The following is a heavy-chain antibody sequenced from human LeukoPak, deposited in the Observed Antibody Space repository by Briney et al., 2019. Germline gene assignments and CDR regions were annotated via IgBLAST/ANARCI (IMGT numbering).Heavy chain of an antibody. D-gene: IGHD3-9*01. Sequence: PGGSLRLSCAASGFTVSSNYMSWVRQAPGKGLEWVSIIYSGGSTFYADSVKGRFTISRDNSKNTLYLQMNSLRAEDTAVYYCARGVRRYFDWLLDYWGQGTLVTVSS. J-gene: IGHJ4*02. CDR3: ARGVRRYFDWLLDY. CDR1: GFTVSSNY. CDR2: IYSGGST. V-gene: IGHV3-53*01.